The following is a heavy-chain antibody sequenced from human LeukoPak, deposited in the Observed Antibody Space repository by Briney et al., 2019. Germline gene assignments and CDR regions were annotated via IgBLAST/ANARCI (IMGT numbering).Heavy chain of an antibody. V-gene: IGHV4-38-2*01. CDR1: GYSISSGYY. CDR2: IYFTGTT. D-gene: IGHD2-15*01. Sequence: PSETLSLTCAVSGYSISSGYYWGWIRQPPGKGLEWIGSIYFTGTTYYNPSLKSRVTTSLDTSKNQFSLNLSSVTAADTAVYYYARKGYCSSGSCYLDYWGQGTLVTVSS. CDR3: ARKGYCSSGSCYLDY. J-gene: IGHJ4*02.